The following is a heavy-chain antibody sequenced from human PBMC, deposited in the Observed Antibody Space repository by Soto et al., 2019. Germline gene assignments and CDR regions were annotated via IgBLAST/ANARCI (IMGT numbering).Heavy chain of an antibody. Sequence: GGSLRLSCAASGFTFSSYGMHWVRQAPGKGLEWVAVIWYDGSNKYYADSVKGRFTISRDNSKNTLYQQMNSLRAEDTAVYYCARGLRRGYYYDSSDPGFDYWGQGTLVTVSS. CDR3: ARGLRRGYYYDSSDPGFDY. CDR1: GFTFSSYG. V-gene: IGHV3-33*01. J-gene: IGHJ4*02. D-gene: IGHD3-22*01. CDR2: IWYDGSNK.